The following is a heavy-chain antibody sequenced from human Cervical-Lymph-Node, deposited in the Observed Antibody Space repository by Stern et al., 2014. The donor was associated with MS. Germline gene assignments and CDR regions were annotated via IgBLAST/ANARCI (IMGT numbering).Heavy chain of an antibody. CDR1: GGTLNSYA. CDR2: IIPILGIP. J-gene: IGHJ3*01. Sequence: DQLVESGAEVKKPGSSVRVSCKPSGGTLNSYAISWVRQAPGLGLQWMGRIIPILGIPNYAPKFQDRVSIGAISSTSASYMELSSLTSEDTAIYYCAKGEGDYGEADAFDLWGQGTMVTVSS. V-gene: IGHV1-69*04. CDR3: AKGEGDYGEADAFDL. D-gene: IGHD4-17*01.